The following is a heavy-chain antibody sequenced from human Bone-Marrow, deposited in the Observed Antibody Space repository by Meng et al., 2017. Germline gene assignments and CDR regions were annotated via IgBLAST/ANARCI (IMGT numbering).Heavy chain of an antibody. CDR2: IYYSGST. V-gene: IGHV4-59*01. Sequence: ESLKISCTVSDGSISSYYWSWIRQPPGKGLEWIWYIYYSGSTNYNPSLKSRVTISVDTSKTQFSLKLSSVTAADTAVYYCARDRRPYSSTWYNDWWFDPWGQGTLVTVSS. CDR1: DGSISSYY. CDR3: ARDRRPYSSTWYNDWWFDP. D-gene: IGHD6-13*01. J-gene: IGHJ5*02.